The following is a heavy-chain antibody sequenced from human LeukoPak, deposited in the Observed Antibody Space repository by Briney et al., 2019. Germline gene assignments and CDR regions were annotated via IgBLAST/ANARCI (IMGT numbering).Heavy chain of an antibody. D-gene: IGHD3-22*01. Sequence: GASVKVSCKASGYTFTDYYLHWVRQAPGQGLEWMGWINPKTGGTNYAQNFQGRVTMTTDTSTSTVYMELRSLRSDDTAVYYCARGSPPRRNYDSRGYYSYYFDYWGQGTLVTVSS. J-gene: IGHJ4*02. CDR1: GYTFTDYY. CDR3: ARGSPPRRNYDSRGYYSYYFDY. V-gene: IGHV1-2*02. CDR2: INPKTGGT.